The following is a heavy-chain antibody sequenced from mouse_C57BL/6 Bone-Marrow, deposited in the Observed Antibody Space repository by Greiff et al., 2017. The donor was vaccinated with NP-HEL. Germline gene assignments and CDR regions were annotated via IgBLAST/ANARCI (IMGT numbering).Heavy chain of an antibody. D-gene: IGHD1-1*01. Sequence: QVKLKQPGAELVKPGASVKLSCKASGYTFTSYWMHWVKQRPGQGLEWIGMIHPNSGSTNYNEKFKSKATLTVDKSSSTAYMQLSSLTSEDSAVYYCARGNYYYGRSWYFDVWGTGTTVTVSS. J-gene: IGHJ1*03. CDR3: ARGNYYYGRSWYFDV. CDR2: IHPNSGST. CDR1: GYTFTSYW. V-gene: IGHV1-64*01.